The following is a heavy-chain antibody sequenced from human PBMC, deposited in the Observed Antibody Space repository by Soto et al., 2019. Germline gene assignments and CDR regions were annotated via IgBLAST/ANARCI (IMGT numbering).Heavy chain of an antibody. Sequence: SETLSLTCTVSGGSISSGYSWSWIRQPPGKGLEWIGYIYHSGITYYNPSLKSRVTISVDRSKNQFSLKLSSVTAADTAVYYCARGYCSISSCSNRLSSWGQGTLVPVSA. CDR3: ARGYCSISSCSNRLSS. CDR1: GGSISSGYS. CDR2: IYHSGIT. J-gene: IGHJ5*02. D-gene: IGHD2-2*01. V-gene: IGHV4-30-2*01.